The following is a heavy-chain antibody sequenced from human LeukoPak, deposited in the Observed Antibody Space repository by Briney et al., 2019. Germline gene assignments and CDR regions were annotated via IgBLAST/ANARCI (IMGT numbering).Heavy chain of an antibody. V-gene: IGHV3-9*01. CDR1: GFTFDDYA. CDR3: ARALAPPGPRYDAYWYFDL. Sequence: PGGSLRLSCAASGFTFDDYAMHWVRQAPGKGLEWVSGISWNSGSIGYADSVKGRFTISRDNAMNSLYLQMNSLRAEDTAVYYCARALAPPGPRYDAYWYFDLWGRGTLVTVSS. CDR2: ISWNSGSI. D-gene: IGHD3-3*01. J-gene: IGHJ2*01.